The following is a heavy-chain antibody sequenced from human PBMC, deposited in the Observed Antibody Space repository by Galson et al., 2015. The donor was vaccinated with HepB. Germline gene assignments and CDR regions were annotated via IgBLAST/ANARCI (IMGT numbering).Heavy chain of an antibody. V-gene: IGHV3-48*01. CDR1: GFTFSTYF. J-gene: IGHJ4*02. CDR2: ISTRGDTM. CDR3: ATLGALRGVTLIDY. D-gene: IGHD3-10*01. Sequence: SLRLSCAASGFTFSTYFMNWVRQAPGKGLEWIAYISTRGDTMLYADSVKGRFTISRDNAQNSLYLQMDSLRAEDTAVYYCATLGALRGVTLIDYWGQGTLVTVSS.